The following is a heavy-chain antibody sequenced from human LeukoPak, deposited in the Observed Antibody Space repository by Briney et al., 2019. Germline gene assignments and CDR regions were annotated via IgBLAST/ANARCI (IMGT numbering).Heavy chain of an antibody. CDR3: ARQRWRSFDY. CDR1: GDSVSSDSVA. Sequence: SRTLSLTCAISGDSVSSDSVAWHWIRQFPSRGLEWLGRTFYNSKWFNEYAVSVKSRITINADTSKNQFSLQLDSVTPDDTAIYYCARQRWRSFDYWGQGTLVTVSS. V-gene: IGHV6-1*01. J-gene: IGHJ4*02. CDR2: TFYNSKWFN. D-gene: IGHD3-3*01.